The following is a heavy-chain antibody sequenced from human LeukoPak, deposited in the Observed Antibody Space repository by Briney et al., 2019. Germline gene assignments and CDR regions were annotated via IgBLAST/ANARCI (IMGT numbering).Heavy chain of an antibody. D-gene: IGHD1-26*01. Sequence: GGSLRLSCAASGFTFSNYWMTWVRQAPGRELKWVANIKQDGSEKYYVDSVRGRFTISRDNAKNSVYLQVNNLRVEDSAVYYCVRDTGGIGSYPDYWGQGTLVTVSS. V-gene: IGHV3-7*01. J-gene: IGHJ4*02. CDR1: GFTFSNYW. CDR2: IKQDGSEK. CDR3: VRDTGGIGSYPDY.